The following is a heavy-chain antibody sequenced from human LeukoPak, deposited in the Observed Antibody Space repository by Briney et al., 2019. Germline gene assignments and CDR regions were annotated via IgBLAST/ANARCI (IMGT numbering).Heavy chain of an antibody. Sequence: GGSLRLSCAASGFTFSSYGMHWVRQAPGKGLEWVAVISYDGSNKYYADSVKGRFTISRDNSKNTLYLQMNSLRAEGTAVYYCARVQGPRRHYYYGGKGQFDYWGQGTLVTVSS. J-gene: IGHJ4*02. CDR3: ARVQGPRRHYYYGGKGQFDY. CDR1: GFTFSSYG. CDR2: ISYDGSNK. D-gene: IGHD4-23*01. V-gene: IGHV3-30*03.